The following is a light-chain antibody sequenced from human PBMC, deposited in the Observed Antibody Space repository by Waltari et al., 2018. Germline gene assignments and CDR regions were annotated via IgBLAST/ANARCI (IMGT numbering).Light chain of an antibody. CDR2: WPS. Sequence: DIVMTQSPASLAVSLGERAPINCTSSQGVLYNSDHKNSLAWYQQKPGQPPKLLIYWPSTRESGVPDRFSGSGSGTDFTLTITSLQAEDVAVYYCQQYYGTPPRTFGQGTKVEIK. V-gene: IGKV4-1*01. CDR1: QGVLYNSDHKNS. CDR3: QQYYGTPPRT. J-gene: IGKJ1*01.